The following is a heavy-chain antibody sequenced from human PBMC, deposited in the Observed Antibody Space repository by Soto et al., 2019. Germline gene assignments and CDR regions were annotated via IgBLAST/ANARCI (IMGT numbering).Heavy chain of an antibody. CDR3: AKDQDDYIWGSYRSFDY. V-gene: IGHV3-9*01. J-gene: IGHJ4*02. D-gene: IGHD3-16*02. Sequence: EVQLVESGAGLVQPGRSLRLSCAASGFTFDDYAMHWVRQAPGKGLEWVSGISWNSGSIGYADSVKGRFTISRDNAKNSLYLQMNSLRAEDTALYYCAKDQDDYIWGSYRSFDYWGQGTLVTVSS. CDR2: ISWNSGSI. CDR1: GFTFDDYA.